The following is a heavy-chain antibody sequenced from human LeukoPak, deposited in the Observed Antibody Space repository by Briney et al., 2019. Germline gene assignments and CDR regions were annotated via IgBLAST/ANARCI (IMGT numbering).Heavy chain of an antibody. CDR2: IYYSGST. CDR1: GGSISSYY. D-gene: IGHD6-6*01. V-gene: IGHV4-59*12. J-gene: IGHJ3*02. CDR3: ARGIAARRSYAFDI. Sequence: PSETLSLTCTVSGGSISSYYWSWIRQPPGKGLEWIGYIYYSGSTNYNPSLKSRVTISVDTSKNQFSLKLSSVTAADTAVYYCARGIAARRSYAFDIWGQGTMVTVSS.